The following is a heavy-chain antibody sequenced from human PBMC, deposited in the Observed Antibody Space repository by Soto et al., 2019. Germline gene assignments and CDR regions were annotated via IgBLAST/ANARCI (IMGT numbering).Heavy chain of an antibody. Sequence: EVQLLESGGGLVQPGGSLRLSCAASGFTFSSYAMSWVRQAPGKGLEWVSAISGSGGSTYYADSVKGRFTISRDNSKNTLYLQMNSLRAEDTAVYYCAKDDYGAGDTYNWFDPWGQGTLVTVSS. CDR2: ISGSGGST. V-gene: IGHV3-23*01. CDR3: AKDDYGAGDTYNWFDP. CDR1: GFTFSSYA. J-gene: IGHJ5*02. D-gene: IGHD4-17*01.